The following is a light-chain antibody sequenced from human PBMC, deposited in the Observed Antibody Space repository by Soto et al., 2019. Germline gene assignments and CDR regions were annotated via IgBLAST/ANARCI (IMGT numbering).Light chain of an antibody. V-gene: IGKV1-5*01. CDR1: QRIGSW. Sequence: DFQMTQSPSTLSASVGDKVTMTGRASQRIGSWLAWYQQKPGKAPKVLIYDDSSLESGVPSRFSDSGSRKEFTLTISNLQPDDFETYYCQKYNSYVGQGTRMEIK. CDR2: DDS. CDR3: QKYNSY. J-gene: IGKJ5*01.